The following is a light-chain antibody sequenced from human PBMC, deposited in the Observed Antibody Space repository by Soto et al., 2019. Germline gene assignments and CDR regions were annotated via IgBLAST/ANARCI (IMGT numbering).Light chain of an antibody. Sequence: QSALTQPASVSGSPGQSVTISCTGTSSDVGSYNLVSWYQKYPDKAPKLMIYEATKRPSGVSNRFSGSKSGNTASLTISGLQAEDEADYYCCSYAGCRTVVFGGGTKVTVL. J-gene: IGLJ2*01. CDR1: SSDVGSYNL. CDR3: CSYAGCRTVV. CDR2: EAT. V-gene: IGLV2-23*01.